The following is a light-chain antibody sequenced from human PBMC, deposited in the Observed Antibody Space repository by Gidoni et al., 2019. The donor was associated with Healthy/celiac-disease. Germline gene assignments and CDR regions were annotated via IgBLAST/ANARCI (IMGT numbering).Light chain of an antibody. CDR1: QSISSY. V-gene: IGKV1-39*01. J-gene: IGKJ1*01. Sequence: IQVTQSPSSLSASVGDRVTITCRASQSISSYLNWYQQKPGKAPKLLIYAASSLQSGVPSRFSGSGSGTDFTLTISSLQPEDFATYYCQQSYSTPVTFGQGTKVEIK. CDR3: QQSYSTPVT. CDR2: AAS.